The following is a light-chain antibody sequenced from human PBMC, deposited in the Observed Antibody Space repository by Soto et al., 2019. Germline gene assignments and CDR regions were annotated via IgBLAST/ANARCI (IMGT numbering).Light chain of an antibody. V-gene: IGLV2-14*01. CDR3: NSYTTSNTRQIV. CDR1: SSDVGGYNY. Sequence: SVLTQPASGSGSPGQWITISNAGTSSDVGGYNYVSWYQQHPGKAPKFMIYDVSNRPSGVSTRFSGSKSGNTASPTISGLQAEDEADYYCNSYTTSNTRQIVFGTGTKVTVL. CDR2: DVS. J-gene: IGLJ1*01.